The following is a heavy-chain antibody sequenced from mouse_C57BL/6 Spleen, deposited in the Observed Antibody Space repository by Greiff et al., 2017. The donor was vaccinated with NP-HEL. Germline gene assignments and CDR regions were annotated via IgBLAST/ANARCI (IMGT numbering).Heavy chain of an antibody. CDR2: IDPSDSYT. Sequence: VQLQQSGAELVKPGASVKLSCKASGYTFTSYWMQWVKQRPGQGLEWIGEIDPSDSYTNYNQKFKGKATLTVDTSSSTAYMQLSSLTSEDSAVYYCAIYYCGSKGYFDVWGTGTTVTVSS. V-gene: IGHV1-50*01. J-gene: IGHJ1*03. CDR1: GYTFTSYW. CDR3: AIYYCGSKGYFDV. D-gene: IGHD1-1*01.